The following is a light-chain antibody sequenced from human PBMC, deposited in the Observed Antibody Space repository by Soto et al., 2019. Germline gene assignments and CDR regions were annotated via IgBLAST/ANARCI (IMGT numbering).Light chain of an antibody. Sequence: DIHMTQSPSSLAASLGDRVTITCRASQTIGTYVNWYRQKSGAAPELLIYDASTLQSGVPSRFRGGASGTDFTLTISSLQLDDFATYYCQQSYNTPLTFGQGTKVDI. V-gene: IGKV1-39*01. J-gene: IGKJ1*01. CDR1: QTIGTY. CDR2: DAS. CDR3: QQSYNTPLT.